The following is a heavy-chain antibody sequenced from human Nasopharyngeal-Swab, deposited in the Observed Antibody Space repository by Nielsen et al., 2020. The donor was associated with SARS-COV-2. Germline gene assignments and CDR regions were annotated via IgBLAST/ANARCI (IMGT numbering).Heavy chain of an antibody. CDR3: ARSSGADYGDYGGWVYYFDY. CDR2: IYTSGST. CDR1: GGSISSGSYY. J-gene: IGHJ4*02. V-gene: IGHV4-61*02. D-gene: IGHD4-17*01. Sequence: LRLSCTVSGGSISSGSYYWSWLRQPAGKGLEWIGRIYTSGSTNYNPSLKSRVTISVDTSKNQFSLKLSSVTAADTAVYYCARSSGADYGDYGGWVYYFDYWGQGTLVTVSS.